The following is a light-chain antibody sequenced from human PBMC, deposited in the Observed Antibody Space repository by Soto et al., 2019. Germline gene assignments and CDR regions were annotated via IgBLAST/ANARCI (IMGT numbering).Light chain of an antibody. CDR2: DTS. CDR3: QQRSNWPIT. J-gene: IGKJ5*01. Sequence: EIVLTQSPATLSLSPGERPTLSCRASQSVSSYLAWYQQKPGQAPRLLIYDTSNRATGIPARFSGSGSGTDFTLTISNLEPEDFAVYYCQQRSNWPITFGQGTRLEIK. V-gene: IGKV3-11*01. CDR1: QSVSSY.